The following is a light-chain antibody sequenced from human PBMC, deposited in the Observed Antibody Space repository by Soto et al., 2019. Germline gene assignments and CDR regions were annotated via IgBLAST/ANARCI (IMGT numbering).Light chain of an antibody. CDR3: QSYDSTLSARYV. J-gene: IGLJ1*01. CDR1: SYNIGAGYD. V-gene: IGLV1-40*01. CDR2: GNI. Sequence: QAVVTQPPSVSGAPGQRVTISCTGTSYNIGAGYDVHWYQQRPGTAPKLLIFGNINRPSGFPDRFSGSKSGTSASLAITGLQAEDEGEYYCQSYDSTLSARYVFGTGTKLTVL.